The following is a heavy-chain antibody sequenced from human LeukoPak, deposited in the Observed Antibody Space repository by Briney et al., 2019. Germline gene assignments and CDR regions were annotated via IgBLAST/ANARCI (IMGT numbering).Heavy chain of an antibody. CDR3: ARVNYVSGSPFDA. Sequence: QKLQGRVTMTTDTSRSTAYMELRSLRSDDTTAYYCARVNYVSGSPFDAWGQGTLVTVST. D-gene: IGHD3-10*01. J-gene: IGHJ4*02. V-gene: IGHV1-18*01.